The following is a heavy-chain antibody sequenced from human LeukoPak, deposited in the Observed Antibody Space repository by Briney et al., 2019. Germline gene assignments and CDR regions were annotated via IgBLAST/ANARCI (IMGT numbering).Heavy chain of an antibody. CDR3: ARGYYYDSSGYFDY. CDR2: INHSGST. Sequence: SETLSLTCAVYGGSFSGYYWSWIRQPLGKGLEWIGEINHSGSTNYNPSLKSRVTISVDTSKNQFSLKLSSVTAADTAVYYCARGYYYDSSGYFDYWGQGTLVTVSS. CDR1: GGSFSGYY. V-gene: IGHV4-34*01. J-gene: IGHJ4*02. D-gene: IGHD3-22*01.